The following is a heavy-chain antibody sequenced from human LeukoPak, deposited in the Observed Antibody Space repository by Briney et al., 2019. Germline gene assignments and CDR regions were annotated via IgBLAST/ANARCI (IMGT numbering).Heavy chain of an antibody. CDR1: GGSISSYY. J-gene: IGHJ5*02. Sequence: SETLSLTCTVSGGSISSYYWSWIRQPPGKGLEWIGYIYYSGSTNYNPSLKSRVTISVDTSKNQFSLVLGSVTAADTAVYYCARGDGTVTTTWGQGTLVTVSS. CDR3: ARGDGTVTTT. V-gene: IGHV4-59*01. CDR2: IYYSGST. D-gene: IGHD4-11*01.